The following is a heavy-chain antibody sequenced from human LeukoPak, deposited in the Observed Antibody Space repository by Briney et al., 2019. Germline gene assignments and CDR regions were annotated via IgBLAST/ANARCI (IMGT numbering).Heavy chain of an antibody. Sequence: SVKVSCKASGGTFSSYAISWVRQAPGQGLEWMGRIIPILGIANYAQKFQGRVTITADKSTSTAYMELSSLRSEDTAVYYCARDYGGGHFDYWGQGTLVTVSS. CDR2: IIPILGIA. CDR3: ARDYGGGHFDY. CDR1: GGTFSSYA. J-gene: IGHJ4*02. D-gene: IGHD4-23*01. V-gene: IGHV1-69*04.